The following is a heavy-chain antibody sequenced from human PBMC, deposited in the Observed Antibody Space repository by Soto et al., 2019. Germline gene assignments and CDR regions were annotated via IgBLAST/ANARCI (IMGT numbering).Heavy chain of an antibody. CDR3: ARGGLVMIPSRFWYFDL. J-gene: IGHJ2*01. CDR1: GYTFTSYG. V-gene: IGHV1-18*01. D-gene: IGHD3-16*01. Sequence: QVQLVQSGAEVKKPGASVKVSCKASGYTFTSYGISWVRQAPGQGLEWMGWISAYNGNTNYAQKLQGRVTMTTDTSXSXXYMELRSLRSDDTAVYYCARGGLVMIPSRFWYFDLWGRGTLVTVSS. CDR2: ISAYNGNT.